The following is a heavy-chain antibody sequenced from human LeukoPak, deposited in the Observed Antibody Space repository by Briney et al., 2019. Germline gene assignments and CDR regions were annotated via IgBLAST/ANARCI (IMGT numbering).Heavy chain of an antibody. D-gene: IGHD3-22*01. J-gene: IGHJ4*02. CDR1: GFTFSSYS. CDR3: ARRPNPYYYDSSGYYEFWDY. V-gene: IGHV3-21*01. CDR2: ISSSSSYI. Sequence: GGSLRLSCAASGFTFSSYSMNWVRQAPGKGLEWVSSISSSSSYIYYADSVKGRFTISRDNANNSLYLQMNSLRAEDTAVYYCARRPNPYYYDSSGYYEFWDYWGQGTLVTVSS.